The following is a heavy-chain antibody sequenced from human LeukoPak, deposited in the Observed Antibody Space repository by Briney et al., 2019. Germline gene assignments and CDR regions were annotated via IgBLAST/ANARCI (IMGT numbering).Heavy chain of an antibody. D-gene: IGHD2-2*02. V-gene: IGHV1-2*02. CDR2: INPNSGGT. CDR3: ARDPVVVPAAILDY. J-gene: IGHJ4*02. Sequence: ASVKVSCKASGYTFTGYYMHWVRQAPGQGLEWLGWINPNSGGTNYAQKFQGRVTMTRDTSISTAYVELSRLRSDDTAVYYCARDPVVVPAAILDYWGQGTLVTVSS. CDR1: GYTFTGYY.